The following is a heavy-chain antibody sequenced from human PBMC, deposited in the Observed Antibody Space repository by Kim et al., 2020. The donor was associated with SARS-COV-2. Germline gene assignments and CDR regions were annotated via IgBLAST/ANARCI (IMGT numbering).Heavy chain of an antibody. CDR3: ARVSGQYSSGLYYYGMDV. CDR2: INPNSGGT. CDR1: GYTFTGYY. J-gene: IGHJ6*02. D-gene: IGHD3-22*01. V-gene: IGHV1-2*02. Sequence: ASVKVSCKASGYTFTGYYMHWVRQAPGQGLEWMGWINPNSGGTNYAQKFQGRVTMTRDTSISTAYMELSRLRSDDTAVYYCARVSGQYSSGLYYYGMDVWGQGTTVTVSS.